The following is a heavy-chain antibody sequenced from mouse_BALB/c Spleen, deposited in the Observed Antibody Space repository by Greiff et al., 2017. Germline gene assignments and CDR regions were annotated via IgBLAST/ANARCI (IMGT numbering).Heavy chain of an antibody. CDR3: ASLGFAY. CDR2: IDPENGNT. V-gene: IGHV14-1*02. CDR1: GFNIKDYY. J-gene: IGHJ3*01. D-gene: IGHD4-1*01. Sequence: VQLQQSGAELVKPGASVKLSCTASGFNIKDYYMHWVKQRPEQGLEWIGWIDPENGNTIYDPKFQGKASITADTSSNTAYLQLSSLTSEDTAVYYCASLGFAYWGQGTLVTVSA.